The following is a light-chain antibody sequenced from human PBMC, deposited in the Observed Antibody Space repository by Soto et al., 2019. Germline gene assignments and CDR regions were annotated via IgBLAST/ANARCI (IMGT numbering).Light chain of an antibody. CDR3: QQYNNWPSLT. Sequence: EIVMTQSPATLSVSPGERATLSCRASQSVSSNLAWYQQKPGQAPRLLIYGASTRATGIPARFSGSGSGTEFPLTISSLQSEDFAVYYCQQYNNWPSLTFGQGTRLEIK. J-gene: IGKJ5*01. CDR2: GAS. CDR1: QSVSSN. V-gene: IGKV3-15*01.